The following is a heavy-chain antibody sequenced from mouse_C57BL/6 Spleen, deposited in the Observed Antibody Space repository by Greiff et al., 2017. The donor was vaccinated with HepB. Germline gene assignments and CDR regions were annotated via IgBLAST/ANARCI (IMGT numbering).Heavy chain of an antibody. CDR1: GYAFTNYL. CDR2: INPGSGGT. CDR3: ARSGTAQATFDY. D-gene: IGHD3-2*02. V-gene: IGHV1-54*01. Sequence: QVQLQQSGAELVRPGPSVKVSCKASGYAFTNYLIEWVKQRPGQGLEWIGVINPGSGGTNYNEKFKGKATLTADKSSSKSYMQLSSLTSEDSAVYFCARSGTAQATFDYWGQGTTLIVSS. J-gene: IGHJ2*01.